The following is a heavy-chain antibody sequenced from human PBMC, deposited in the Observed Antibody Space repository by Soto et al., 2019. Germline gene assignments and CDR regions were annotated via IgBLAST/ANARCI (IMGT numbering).Heavy chain of an antibody. J-gene: IGHJ5*02. CDR3: ARVMGSSWYYWFDP. CDR2: MNPNSGNT. D-gene: IGHD6-13*01. CDR1: GYTFTSYD. Sequence: ASVKVSCKASGYTFTSYDINWVRQATGQGLEWIGWMNPNSGNTGYAQKLQGRVTMTRNTSISTAYMELSSLRSEDTAVYYCARVMGSSWYYWFDPWGQGTLVTVSS. V-gene: IGHV1-8*01.